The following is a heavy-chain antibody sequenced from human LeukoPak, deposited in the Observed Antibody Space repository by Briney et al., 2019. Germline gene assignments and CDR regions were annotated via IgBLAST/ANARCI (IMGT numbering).Heavy chain of an antibody. CDR3: ERGGFDTIGFDY. CDR1: GFTFSSYA. D-gene: IGHD3-10*01. V-gene: IGHV3-30-3*01. CDR2: ISYDGNEK. Sequence: GRSLRLSCAASGFTFSSYAMHWVRQAPGKGLEWVAVISYDGNEKYYADSVKGRFTISRANSKTTLYLQMNSLRVEDTAVYYCERGGFDTIGFDYWGQGTLVTVSS. J-gene: IGHJ4*02.